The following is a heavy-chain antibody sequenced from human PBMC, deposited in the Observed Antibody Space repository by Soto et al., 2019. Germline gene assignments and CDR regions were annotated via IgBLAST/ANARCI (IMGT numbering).Heavy chain of an antibody. CDR3: ARQGSNEYYYYGMDV. V-gene: IGHV1-69*12. J-gene: IGHJ6*02. CDR2: IIRIFGTP. Sequence: QVQLVQSGAEVKKPGSSVKVSCKASGGTFSSYAINWVRQAPGQGLEWMGGIIRIFGTPDYAQRFHGRVTITADESTSTAYMELSSLRSEDTAVYYCARQGSNEYYYYGMDVWGQGTTVTVSS. CDR1: GGTFSSYA. D-gene: IGHD3-10*01.